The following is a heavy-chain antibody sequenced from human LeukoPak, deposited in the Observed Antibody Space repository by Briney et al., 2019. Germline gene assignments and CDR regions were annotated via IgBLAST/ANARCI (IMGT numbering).Heavy chain of an antibody. D-gene: IGHD6-13*01. J-gene: IGHJ4*02. CDR2: IYYSGST. Sequence: SETLSLTCTVSGGSISSSSYYWGWIRQPPGKGLEWIGSIYYSGSTYYNPSLKSRVTISVDTSKNQFSLKLSFVTAADTAVYYCAGIAAAGTGYWGQGTLVTVSS. CDR1: GGSISSSSYY. V-gene: IGHV4-39*07. CDR3: AGIAAAGTGY.